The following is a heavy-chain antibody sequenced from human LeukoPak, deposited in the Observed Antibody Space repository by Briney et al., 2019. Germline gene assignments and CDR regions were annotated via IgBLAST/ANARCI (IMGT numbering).Heavy chain of an antibody. CDR3: ARTSGSGSADY. J-gene: IGHJ4*02. CDR2: IYYSGST. D-gene: IGHD3-10*01. CDR1: GGPIISYY. Sequence: SETLSLTCTVSGGPIISYYWSWIRQPPGKGLEWIGYIYYSGSTNYNPSLKSRVTISVDTSKNQFSLNLSSVTAADTAVYYCARTSGSGSADYWGQGTLVTVSS. V-gene: IGHV4-59*08.